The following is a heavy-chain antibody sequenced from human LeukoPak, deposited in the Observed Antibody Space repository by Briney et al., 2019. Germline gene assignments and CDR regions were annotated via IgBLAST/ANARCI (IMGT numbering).Heavy chain of an antibody. CDR3: AREGLTFGDY. Sequence: PGGSLRLSCAASGFTFSNYGMNWVRQGPGKGLEWVSYITTSSGSIYYADSVKGRFTISRDNAKNSLYLQMNSLRDEDTALYYYAREGLTFGDYWGQGTLVTVSS. V-gene: IGHV3-48*02. CDR2: ITTSSGSI. J-gene: IGHJ4*02. CDR1: GFTFSNYG. D-gene: IGHD3-16*01.